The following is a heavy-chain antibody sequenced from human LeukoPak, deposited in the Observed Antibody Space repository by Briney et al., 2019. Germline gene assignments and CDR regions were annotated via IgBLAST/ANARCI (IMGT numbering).Heavy chain of an antibody. CDR1: GGSFSGYY. CDR3: ARHGLNSSSWLYYYYYMDV. J-gene: IGHJ6*03. V-gene: IGHV4-34*01. CDR2: INHSGST. Sequence: SETLSLTCAVYGGSFSGYYWSWIRQPPGKGLEWIGEINHSGSTNYNPPLKSRVTISVDTSKNQFSLKLSSVTAADTAVYYCARHGLNSSSWLYYYYYMDVWGKGTTVTISS. D-gene: IGHD6-13*01.